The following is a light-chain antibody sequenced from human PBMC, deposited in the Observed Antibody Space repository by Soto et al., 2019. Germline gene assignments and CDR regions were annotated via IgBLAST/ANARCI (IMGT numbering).Light chain of an antibody. CDR3: QNYNSAPWT. V-gene: IGKV1-27*01. CDR1: QGITDY. Sequence: DIQMTQSPSSLSASVGDRVTITCRASQGITDYLAWYQQKPGQVPNLLIYAASTLQSGVPSRFSGSGSGTDFTLTITGLQPEDVETYYCQNYNSAPWTFGQGTKVDIK. J-gene: IGKJ1*01. CDR2: AAS.